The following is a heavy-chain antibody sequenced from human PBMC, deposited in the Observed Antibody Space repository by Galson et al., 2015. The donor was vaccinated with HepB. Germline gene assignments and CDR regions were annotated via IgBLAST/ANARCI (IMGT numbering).Heavy chain of an antibody. J-gene: IGHJ4*02. CDR3: ARDGGWELRAPGWDFDY. CDR1: GFTFSSYG. V-gene: IGHV3-33*08. CDR2: IWYDGSNK. Sequence: SLRLSCAASGFTFSSYGMHWVRQAPGKGLEWVAVIWYDGSNKYYADSVKGRFTISRDNSKNTLYLQMNSLRAEDTAVYYCARDGGWELRAPGWDFDYWGQGTLVAVSS. D-gene: IGHD1-26*01.